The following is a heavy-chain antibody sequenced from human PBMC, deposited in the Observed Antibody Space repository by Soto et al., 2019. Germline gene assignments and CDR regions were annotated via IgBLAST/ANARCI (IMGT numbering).Heavy chain of an antibody. J-gene: IGHJ4*02. V-gene: IGHV3-30*03. CDR3: KGEVLSMTPDFDY. CDR1: GFTFSSYG. CDR2: ISYDGSNK. D-gene: IGHD3-10*01. Sequence: PGGSLRLSCAASGFTFSSYGMHWVRQAPGKGLEWVAVISYDGSNKYYADSVKGRFTISRDNSKNTLYLQMNSLRAEDTAVYYCKGEVLSMTPDFDYWGQGTLVTVSS.